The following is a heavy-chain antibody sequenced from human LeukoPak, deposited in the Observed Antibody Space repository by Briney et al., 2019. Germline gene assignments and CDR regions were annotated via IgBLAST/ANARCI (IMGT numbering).Heavy chain of an antibody. D-gene: IGHD5-12*01. CDR1: GYTFINYW. J-gene: IGHJ4*02. CDR3: ASGGYGTFDS. V-gene: IGHV5-51*01. CDR2: IYPGDSDT. Sequence: GESLKISCQVSGYTFINYWIGWVRQMPGKGLEWMGIIYPGDSDTRYSPSFHGRVIISADKSISTAYLQWNSLKASDTAMYYYASGGYGTFDSWGQGTLVTVSS.